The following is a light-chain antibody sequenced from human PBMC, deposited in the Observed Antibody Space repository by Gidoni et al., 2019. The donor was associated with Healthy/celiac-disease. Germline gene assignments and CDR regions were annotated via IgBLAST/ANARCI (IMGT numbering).Light chain of an antibody. V-gene: IGKV1-39*01. CDR3: QQGYSTPFEFT. J-gene: IGKJ3*01. Sequence: DIQMTQSPSSLSASVGDRVAITCRASQSISSYLNWYQQKPGKAPKLLIYAASSLQSGVPSRFSGSGSGTDFTLTISSLQPEDFATYYCQQGYSTPFEFTFGPGTKVDIK. CDR2: AAS. CDR1: QSISSY.